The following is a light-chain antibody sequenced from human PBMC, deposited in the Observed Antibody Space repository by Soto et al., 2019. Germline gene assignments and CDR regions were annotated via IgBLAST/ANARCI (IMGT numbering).Light chain of an antibody. J-gene: IGKJ4*01. CDR1: QSVSSY. CDR3: QQRRNWRPLA. V-gene: IGKV3-11*01. CDR2: DAS. Sequence: EIVLTQAPATLPLPPGERATLSCRASQSVSSYLAWYQPKPGQAPRLLIYDASNSATGIPARFSGSGSGTDCTLTISSLETEDFAVYYCQQRRNWRPLAFGGVTKVEIQ.